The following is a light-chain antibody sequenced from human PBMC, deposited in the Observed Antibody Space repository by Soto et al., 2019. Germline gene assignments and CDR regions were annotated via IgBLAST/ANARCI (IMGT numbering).Light chain of an antibody. J-gene: IGKJ4*01. CDR1: QDISNF. CDR3: QQYDKQPVT. CDR2: DVS. Sequence: EIQMTQSPSSLSASVGYSGTITCQASQDISNFVNWYHQTPAKAPRLLIYDVSSLQPGVASRFSGSGSGTDFSLTINRLPPEDIGTFYCQQYDKQPVTFGGGTKVDIK. V-gene: IGKV1-33*01.